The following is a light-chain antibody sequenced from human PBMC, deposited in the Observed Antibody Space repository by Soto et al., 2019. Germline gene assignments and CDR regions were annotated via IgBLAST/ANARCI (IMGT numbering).Light chain of an antibody. CDR1: NSNIGRNF. V-gene: IGLV1-47*01. J-gene: IGLJ2*01. CDR2: RNN. Sequence: QSALTQPPSASGTPGQRVPISCSGSNSNIGRNFVYWFQQLPGTAPKLLIYRNNMRPSGVPDRFSGSQSGTSASLDISGLRSEDEADYLCAAWDDSLTAVVFGGGTKLTVL. CDR3: AAWDDSLTAVV.